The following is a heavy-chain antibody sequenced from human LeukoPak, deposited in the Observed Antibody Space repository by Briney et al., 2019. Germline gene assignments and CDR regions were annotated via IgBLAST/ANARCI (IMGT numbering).Heavy chain of an antibody. CDR2: ISHSGGT. Sequence: SETLSLTCAVYGGSLRGYYWTWIRQPPGKGLEWMGEISHSGGTNYNPSLKTRVTISVDTSKKQFSLRLSSVTAADTAVYYCARVKPVTGTLPHLLDYWGQGTLVTVSS. D-gene: IGHD6-19*01. J-gene: IGHJ4*02. CDR1: GGSLRGYY. V-gene: IGHV4-34*01. CDR3: ARVKPVTGTLPHLLDY.